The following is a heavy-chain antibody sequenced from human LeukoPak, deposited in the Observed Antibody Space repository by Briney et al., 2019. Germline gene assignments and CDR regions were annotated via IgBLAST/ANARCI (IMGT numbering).Heavy chain of an antibody. Sequence: PGGSLRLSCAASGFTFSSYEMNWVRQAPGKGLEWVSYISSSSSYIYYADSVKGRFTISRDNAKNSLYLQMNSLRAEDTAVYYCAREGLRFREFDYWGQGTLVTVSS. V-gene: IGHV3-21*05. CDR1: GFTFSSYE. D-gene: IGHD5-12*01. CDR3: AREGLRFREFDY. J-gene: IGHJ4*02. CDR2: ISSSSSYI.